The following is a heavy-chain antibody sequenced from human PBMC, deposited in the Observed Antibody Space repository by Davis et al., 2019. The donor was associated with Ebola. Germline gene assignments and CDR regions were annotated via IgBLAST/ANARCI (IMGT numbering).Heavy chain of an antibody. CDR1: GGSTSSYY. CDR2: IYYSGST. V-gene: IGHV4-59*01. CDR3: ARLKQQLDPGWFDP. D-gene: IGHD6-13*01. Sequence: SETLSLTCTLPGGSTSSYYCSWIRQPPGKGLEWIGYIYYSGSTNYNPSLKSRVTISVDTSKNQFSLKLSSVTAADTAVYYCARLKQQLDPGWFDPWGQGTLVTVSS. J-gene: IGHJ5*02.